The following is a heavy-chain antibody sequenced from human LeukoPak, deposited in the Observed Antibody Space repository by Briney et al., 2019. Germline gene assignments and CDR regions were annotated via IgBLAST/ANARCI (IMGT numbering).Heavy chain of an antibody. V-gene: IGHV3-23*01. CDR1: GFTFSSYA. J-gene: IGHJ4*02. CDR2: IFGSGGST. CDR3: AKTTTGYSSGRFPGWPVDY. Sequence: GGSLRLSCAASGFTFSSYAMYWVRQAPGKGLEWVSCIFGSGGSTHYADSVKGRFTISRDNSKNTVYLQTNSLRAEDTAVYYCAKTTTGYSSGRFPGWPVDYWGQGTLVTVSS. D-gene: IGHD6-19*01.